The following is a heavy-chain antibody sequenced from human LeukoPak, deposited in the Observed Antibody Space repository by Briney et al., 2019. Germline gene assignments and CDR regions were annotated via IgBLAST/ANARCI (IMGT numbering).Heavy chain of an antibody. Sequence: SETLSLTCDVSGGPISCSNWWSWVRQPPGKGLEWIGEIYHSGSTNYNPSLKSRVTISVDKSKNQFPLRLSSVTAADTAVYYCASQLRYSSGWSGVVVYFDYWGQGTLVTVSS. CDR1: GGPISCSNW. V-gene: IGHV4-4*02. CDR3: ASQLRYSSGWSGVVVYFDY. CDR2: IYHSGST. D-gene: IGHD6-19*01. J-gene: IGHJ4*02.